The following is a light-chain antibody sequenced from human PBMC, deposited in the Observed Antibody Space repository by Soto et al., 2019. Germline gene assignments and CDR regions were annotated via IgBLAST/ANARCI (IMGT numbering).Light chain of an antibody. CDR1: SSDVGGYKF. CDR3: SSYAGSNTPYV. J-gene: IGLJ1*01. V-gene: IGLV2-8*01. Sequence: QSVLTQPASVSGSPGQSITISCTGSSSDVGGYKFVSWYQHHPGNAPKLMIYEVNKRTSGVPDRFSGSKSGNTASLTVSGLQAEDEADYYCSSYAGSNTPYVFGTGTKVTVL. CDR2: EVN.